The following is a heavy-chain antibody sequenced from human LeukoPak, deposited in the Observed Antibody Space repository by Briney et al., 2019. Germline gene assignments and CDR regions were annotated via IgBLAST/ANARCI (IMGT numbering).Heavy chain of an antibody. CDR3: ARAIGYCSGGSCYSDY. CDR1: GFTFSYYW. D-gene: IGHD2-15*01. V-gene: IGHV3-74*01. Sequence: PGGSLRLSCAASGFTFSYYWIHWVRQVPGEGLVWISHIHSDGSDTSYADAVKGRFTISRDNARNTVDLQMDSLRAEDTAMYYCARAIGYCSGGSCYSDYWGQGTQVTVSS. J-gene: IGHJ4*02. CDR2: IHSDGSDT.